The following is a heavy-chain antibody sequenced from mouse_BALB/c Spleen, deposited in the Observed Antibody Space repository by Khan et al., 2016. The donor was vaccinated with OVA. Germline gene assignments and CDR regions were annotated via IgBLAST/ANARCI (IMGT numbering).Heavy chain of an antibody. V-gene: IGHV1S137*01. CDR3: ARPAYDGYYDY. Sequence: QVQLQQSGPELVRPGVSVKISCKGSGYTFTDYAMYWVKQSHAKSLEWIGLISTYSGNTNYNQKFKGKATMTADKSSSTAYMELDRLTSEDSAIXCCARPAYDGYYDYWGQGTTLTVSS. D-gene: IGHD2-3*01. CDR2: ISTYSGNT. J-gene: IGHJ2*01. CDR1: GYTFTDYA.